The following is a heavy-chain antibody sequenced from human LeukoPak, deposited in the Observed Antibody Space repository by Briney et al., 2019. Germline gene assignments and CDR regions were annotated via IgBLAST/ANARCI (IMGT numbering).Heavy chain of an antibody. CDR3: ARDFYDSSGYSHDY. V-gene: IGHV3-9*01. CDR2: ISWNSGSI. Sequence: GGSLRLSCAASGFTFDDYAMHWVRQAPGKGLEWVSGISWNSGSIIYADSVRGRFTISRDNAKNSLYLQMNSLRDEDTAVYYCARDFYDSSGYSHDYWGQGTLVTVSS. CDR1: GFTFDDYA. J-gene: IGHJ4*02. D-gene: IGHD3-22*01.